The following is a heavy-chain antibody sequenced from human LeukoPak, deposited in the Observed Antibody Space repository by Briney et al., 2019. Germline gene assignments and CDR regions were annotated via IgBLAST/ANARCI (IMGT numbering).Heavy chain of an antibody. V-gene: IGHV3-23*01. CDR3: AKSSIVVVPAATYFDY. CDR2: ISGSGGST. D-gene: IGHD2-2*01. J-gene: IGHJ4*02. CDR1: RFTFSSYA. Sequence: GGSLRLSCAASRFTFSSYAMSWVRQAPGKGLEWVSAISGSGGSTYYADSVKGRFTISRDNSKNTLYLQMNSLRAEDTAVYYCAKSSIVVVPAATYFDYWGQGTLVTVSS.